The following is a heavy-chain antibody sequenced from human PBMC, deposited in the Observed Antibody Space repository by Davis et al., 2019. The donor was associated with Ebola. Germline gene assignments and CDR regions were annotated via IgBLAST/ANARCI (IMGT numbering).Heavy chain of an antibody. J-gene: IGHJ4*02. D-gene: IGHD3-22*01. CDR2: IWYDGSNK. V-gene: IGHV3-33*01. CDR1: GFTFSSYG. Sequence: GESLKISCAASGFTFSSYGMHWVRQAPGKGLEWVSLIWYDGSNKYYADSVKGRFTISRDNSKNTLYLQMNSLRAEDTAVYYCARIHDGSAEDYWGQGTLVTVSS. CDR3: ARIHDGSAEDY.